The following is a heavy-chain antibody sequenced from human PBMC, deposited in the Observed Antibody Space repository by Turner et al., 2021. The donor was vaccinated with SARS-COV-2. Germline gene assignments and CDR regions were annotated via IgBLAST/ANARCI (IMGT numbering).Heavy chain of an antibody. CDR1: GCSISSSSYY. V-gene: IGHV4-39*01. Sequence: QLQLQESGPGLVKPSETLSLTCTVSGCSISSSSYYWGWIRQPPGKGLEWIGSIYYSGSTYYNPSLKSRVTISVDTSKNQFSLKLSSVTAADTAVYYCARQGREQWLASNWFDPWGQGTLVTVSS. J-gene: IGHJ5*02. D-gene: IGHD6-19*01. CDR2: IYYSGST. CDR3: ARQGREQWLASNWFDP.